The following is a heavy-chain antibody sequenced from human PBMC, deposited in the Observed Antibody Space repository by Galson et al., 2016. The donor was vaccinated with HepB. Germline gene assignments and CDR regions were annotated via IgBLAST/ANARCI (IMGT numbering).Heavy chain of an antibody. CDR1: GASISGYY. CDR2: IYYSGRT. Sequence: LSLTCTVSGASISGYYLSWIRQPPGKGLEWIGYIYYSGRTNYNPSLKSRVTISVDTSKNQFSLKLSSVTAADTAVDYCARDDSGGWYGFHYGMDVWGQGTTVTVS. J-gene: IGHJ6*02. V-gene: IGHV4-59*01. CDR3: ARDDSGGWYGFHYGMDV. D-gene: IGHD6-19*01.